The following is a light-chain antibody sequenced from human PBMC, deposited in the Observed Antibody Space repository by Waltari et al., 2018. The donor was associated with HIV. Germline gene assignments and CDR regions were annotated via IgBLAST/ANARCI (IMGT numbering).Light chain of an antibody. V-gene: IGLV1-40*01. J-gene: IGLJ3*02. Sequence: QSTLTQPPSVSGAPGQWVTISCTGSSANLGAGHDVPWFQQVPGTAPKLLIYNNNDRPSGVPDRFSGSKSGTSASLAITGLQAEDESDYYCQSYDNSLNGWVFGGGTKLTVL. CDR2: NNN. CDR3: QSYDNSLNGWV. CDR1: SANLGAGHD.